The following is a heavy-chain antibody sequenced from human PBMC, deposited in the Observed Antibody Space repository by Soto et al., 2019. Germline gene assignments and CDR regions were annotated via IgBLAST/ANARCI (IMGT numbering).Heavy chain of an antibody. J-gene: IGHJ4*02. CDR2: ISGSGGGT. Sequence: EVQLLESGGGLVQPGGSLRLSCGASGFTFSSYAMSWVRQAPGKGLEWVSAISGSGGGTYYADSVKGRFTISRDNSKNTLYLQMNSLRAEDTALYYCAKALFNAAARFDYWGQGTLVTVSS. CDR3: AKALFNAAARFDY. CDR1: GFTFSSYA. D-gene: IGHD2-2*01. V-gene: IGHV3-23*01.